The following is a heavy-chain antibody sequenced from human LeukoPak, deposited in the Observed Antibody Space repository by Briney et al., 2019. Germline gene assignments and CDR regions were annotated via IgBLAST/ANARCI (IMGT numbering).Heavy chain of an antibody. J-gene: IGHJ3*02. Sequence: PSETLSLTCTVSGGSISSYYWSWIRQPAGKGLEWIGRIYTSGSTNYNPSLKSRVTMSVDTSKNQFSLKLSSVTAADTAVYYCARAQKYYDILTGYSAKNAFDIWGQGTMVTVSS. D-gene: IGHD3-9*01. CDR2: IYTSGST. V-gene: IGHV4-4*07. CDR3: ARAQKYYDILTGYSAKNAFDI. CDR1: GGSISSYY.